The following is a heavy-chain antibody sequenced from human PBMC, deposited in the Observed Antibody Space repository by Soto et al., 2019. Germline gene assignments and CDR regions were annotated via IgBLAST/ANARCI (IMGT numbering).Heavy chain of an antibody. Sequence: QVQLVQSGAEVKEHGSSVRVSCKASGDSFSRYSFSWVRQAPGQGLEWMGGFSPILGTANYAQKFLLRLTITSDDSTSTAYMELNSLTFEDTAVYYCARGVTSGSFPPFDYWGQGTLVTVSS. J-gene: IGHJ4*02. CDR1: GDSFSRYS. CDR2: FSPILGTA. D-gene: IGHD1-26*01. V-gene: IGHV1-69*16. CDR3: ARGVTSGSFPPFDY.